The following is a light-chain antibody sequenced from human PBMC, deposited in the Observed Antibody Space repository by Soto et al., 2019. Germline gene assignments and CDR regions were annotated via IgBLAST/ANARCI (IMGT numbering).Light chain of an antibody. CDR3: ATWDDILNGWI. Sequence: QSVLTQPPSASGTPGQRVAISCSGSSSNIRGNTVSWYQQVPGRAPKLLIYSDDRRPSGVPDRFSGSRSGTSASLAISGLQSGDEADYHCATWDDILNGWIFGGGTKVTVL. V-gene: IGLV1-44*01. CDR2: SDD. J-gene: IGLJ2*01. CDR1: SSNIRGNT.